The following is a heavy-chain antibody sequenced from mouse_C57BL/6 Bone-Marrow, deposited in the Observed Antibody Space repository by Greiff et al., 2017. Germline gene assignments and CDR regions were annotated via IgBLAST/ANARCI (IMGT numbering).Heavy chain of an antibody. Sequence: EVQLQQSGAELVRPGASVKLSCTASGFNIKDDYMHWVKQRPEQGLEWIGWIDPENGDTDYASKFQGKATITAATSSNTAYLQLSRLTSEDTAVYYCTGLIYYDYGIIAYWGRGTLVTVSA. J-gene: IGHJ3*01. V-gene: IGHV14-4*01. CDR1: GFNIKDDY. D-gene: IGHD2-4*01. CDR3: TGLIYYDYGIIAY. CDR2: IDPENGDT.